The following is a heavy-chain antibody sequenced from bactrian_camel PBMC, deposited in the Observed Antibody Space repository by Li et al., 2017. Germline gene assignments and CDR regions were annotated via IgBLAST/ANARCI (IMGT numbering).Heavy chain of an antibody. CDR1: GFTFSNYD. V-gene: IGHV3S40*01. J-gene: IGHJ4*01. D-gene: IGHD2*01. Sequence: VQLVESGGGLVQPGGSLRLSCAASGFTFSNYDMNWVRQAPGKGLEWVSNIRDDGKGYYAESMKGRFTISRDVAKNTLYLQLNSLKTEDTAMYYCEKGYGGSESPRGQGTQVTVS. CDR3: EKGYGGSESP. CDR2: IRDDGKG.